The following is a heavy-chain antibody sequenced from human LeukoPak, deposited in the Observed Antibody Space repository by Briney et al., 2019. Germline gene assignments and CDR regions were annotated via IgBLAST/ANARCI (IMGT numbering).Heavy chain of an antibody. V-gene: IGHV5-51*01. CDR3: ARVYYDSSGYYGAFDI. Sequence: GESLKISCKGSGYSFTSYWIGWVRQMPGKGLEWMGIIYPGDSDTRYSPSFQGQVTISADKSISTAYLQWSSLKASDTAMYYCARVYYDSSGYYGAFDIWGQGTMVTVSS. CDR1: GYSFTSYW. CDR2: IYPGDSDT. D-gene: IGHD3-22*01. J-gene: IGHJ3*02.